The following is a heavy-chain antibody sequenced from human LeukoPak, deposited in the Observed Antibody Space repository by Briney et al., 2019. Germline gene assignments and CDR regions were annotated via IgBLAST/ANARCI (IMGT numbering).Heavy chain of an antibody. CDR3: ARDVRVGFGELLSEDPDY. Sequence: GGSLRLSCAASGFTFSKYGMHWVRQAPGKGLEWVALIWDDGTNKSYADSVKGRFTISRDNSTNTLYLQMNSLRAEDTAVYYCARDVRVGFGELLSEDPDYWGQGTLVTVSS. D-gene: IGHD3-10*01. CDR1: GFTFSKYG. CDR2: IWDDGTNK. J-gene: IGHJ4*02. V-gene: IGHV3-33*08.